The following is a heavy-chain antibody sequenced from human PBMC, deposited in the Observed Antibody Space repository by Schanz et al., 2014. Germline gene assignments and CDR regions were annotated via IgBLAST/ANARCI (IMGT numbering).Heavy chain of an antibody. CDR1: GFPFSDYF. CDR2: IGNGGVTI. D-gene: IGHD6-25*01. J-gene: IGHJ4*02. V-gene: IGHV3-11*01. CDR3: ARIGGSGFDY. Sequence: VQLMESGGGLVKPGGSLRLSCTASGFPFSDYFMAWIRQPPGRGLEWVSCIGNGGVTIYYADSVKGRFTISRDNSKISLYLRMNNLRAEDTAVYYCARIGGSGFDYWAQGTLVTVSS.